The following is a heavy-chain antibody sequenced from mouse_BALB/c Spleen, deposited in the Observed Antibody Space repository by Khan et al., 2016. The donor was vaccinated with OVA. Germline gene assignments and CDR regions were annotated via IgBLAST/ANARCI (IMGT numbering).Heavy chain of an antibody. D-gene: IGHD6-1*01. J-gene: IGHJ3*01. Sequence: VQLQESGAELARPGASVKMSCKASGYTFTSYTIHWIKLRPGQGLEWIGYINPSNGYSNYNQKFKDKVTLTADKSSTTAYMQLSSLTSDDSAVYNCVRDVAYHRIDGWFAYGGLGTLVTVSA. CDR3: VRDVAYHRIDGWFAY. CDR1: GYTFTSYT. V-gene: IGHV1-4*01. CDR2: INPSNGYS.